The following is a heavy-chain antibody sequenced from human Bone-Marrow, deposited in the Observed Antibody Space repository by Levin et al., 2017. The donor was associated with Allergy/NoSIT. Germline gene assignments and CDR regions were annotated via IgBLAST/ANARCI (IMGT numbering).Heavy chain of an antibody. Sequence: ASVKVSCKASGYTFTSYDINWVRQATGQGLEWMGWMNPNSGNTGYAQKFQGRVTMTRNTSISTAYMELSSLRSEDTAVYYCARASPRNSSGWYYFDYWGQGTLVTVSS. CDR1: GYTFTSYD. D-gene: IGHD6-19*01. J-gene: IGHJ4*02. CDR2: MNPNSGNT. CDR3: ARASPRNSSGWYYFDY. V-gene: IGHV1-8*01.